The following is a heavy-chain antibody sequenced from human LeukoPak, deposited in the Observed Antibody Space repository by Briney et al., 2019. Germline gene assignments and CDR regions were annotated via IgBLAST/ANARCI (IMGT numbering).Heavy chain of an antibody. V-gene: IGHV3-30-3*01. CDR3: ARDRGDGYNYFDY. D-gene: IGHD5-24*01. Sequence: PGRSLRLSCAASGFTFSSYAMHWVRQAPGKGLEWVAVISYDGSNKYYADSVKGRFTISRDNSKNTLYLQMNSLRAEDTDVYYCARDRGDGYNYFDYWGQGTLVTVSS. J-gene: IGHJ4*02. CDR2: ISYDGSNK. CDR1: GFTFSSYA.